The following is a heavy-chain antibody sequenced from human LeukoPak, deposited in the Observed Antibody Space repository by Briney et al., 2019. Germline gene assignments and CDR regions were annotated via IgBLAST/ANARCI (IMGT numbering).Heavy chain of an antibody. CDR2: INSDGSSS. CDR1: GFTFSTYW. Sequence: GSLRLSCAASGFTFSTYWMHWVRQAPGKGVVWVSRINSDGSSSTYADSVKGRFTISRDNAKNTLFLEMNSLRAGDTAVYYCARGTVTMVDYWGQGTLVTVSS. V-gene: IGHV3-74*01. D-gene: IGHD3-10*01. J-gene: IGHJ4*02. CDR3: ARGTVTMVDY.